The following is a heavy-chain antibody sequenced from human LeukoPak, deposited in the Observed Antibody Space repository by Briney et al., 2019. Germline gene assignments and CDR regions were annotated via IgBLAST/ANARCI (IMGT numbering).Heavy chain of an antibody. CDR1: GYTFTSYG. Sequence: GASVKVSCKASGYTFTSYGISWVRQAPGQGLEWMGWISAYNGNTNYAQKLQGRVTMTTDTSTSTAYMELRSLRSDDTAVYYCARTGDLDYDYYGMDVWGQGTTVTVSS. V-gene: IGHV1-18*01. CDR2: ISAYNGNT. D-gene: IGHD4-17*01. J-gene: IGHJ6*02. CDR3: ARTGDLDYDYYGMDV.